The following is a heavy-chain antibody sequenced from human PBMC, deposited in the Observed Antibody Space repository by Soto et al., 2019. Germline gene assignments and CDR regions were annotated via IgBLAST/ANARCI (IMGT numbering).Heavy chain of an antibody. J-gene: IGHJ6*02. Sequence: EVQILESGGDMVQPGGSLRLSCAGSGFMFSSFAMTWVRQAPGKGLEWVSTTRSNGEHTYYADSVKGRFTVSRDNSKNTLFLEMTSLRAEDSAIYYCAKDSKSVSVSAARVYGKDVWGQGTTVTVSS. CDR2: TRSNGEHT. CDR3: AKDSKSVSVSAARVYGKDV. D-gene: IGHD2-2*01. V-gene: IGHV3-23*01. CDR1: GFMFSSFA.